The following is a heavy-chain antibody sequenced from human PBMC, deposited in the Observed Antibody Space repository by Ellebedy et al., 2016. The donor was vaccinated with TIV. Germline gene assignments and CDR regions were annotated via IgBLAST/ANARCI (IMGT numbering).Heavy chain of an antibody. V-gene: IGHV3-21*01. D-gene: IGHD4-17*01. CDR1: GFTFNIYS. Sequence: GGSLRLXCAASGFTFNIYSMNWVRQTPGAGLEWVSSISASSNFMFYADSVRGRFTISRDNVKNSLYLQMNSLRAEDTAVYYCARGESTTVYERAHRGEYWGQGILVTVSS. CDR2: ISASSNFM. CDR3: ARGESTTVYERAHRGEY. J-gene: IGHJ4*02.